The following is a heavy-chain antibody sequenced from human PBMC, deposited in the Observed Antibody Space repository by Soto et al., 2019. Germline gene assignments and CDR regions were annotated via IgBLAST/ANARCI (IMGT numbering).Heavy chain of an antibody. CDR2: IDSSSSTI. Sequence: EVQLVESGGGLVQPGGSLRLSCAASGFTFSSYTMNWVRQAPGRGLEWVSYIDSSSSTIYYADSVRGRFTISRENAKKSLSREMTSRREEDTAVYYCARGGGFVMRTYSDYGLDVWGKGTTVTVSS. V-gene: IGHV3-48*02. J-gene: IGHJ6*04. CDR3: ARGGGFVMRTYSDYGLDV. D-gene: IGHD3-10*01. CDR1: GFTFSSYT.